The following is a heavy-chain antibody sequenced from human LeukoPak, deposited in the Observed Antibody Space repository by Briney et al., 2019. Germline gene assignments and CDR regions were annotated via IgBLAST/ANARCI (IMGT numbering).Heavy chain of an antibody. V-gene: IGHV1-2*02. CDR2: INPNSGGT. Sequence: ASVKVSCKASGYTLIGYYMHWVRQAPGQGLEWMGWINPNSGGTNYAQKFQGRVTMTRDTSISTAYVDLSRLRSDDTAVYYCARGLDTYGFNWYFDLWGRGTLVTVSS. D-gene: IGHD5-18*01. CDR1: GYTLIGYY. J-gene: IGHJ2*01. CDR3: ARGLDTYGFNWYFDL.